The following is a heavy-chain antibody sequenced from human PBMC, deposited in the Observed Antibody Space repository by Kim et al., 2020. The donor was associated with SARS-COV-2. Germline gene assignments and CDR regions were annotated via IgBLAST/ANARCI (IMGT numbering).Heavy chain of an antibody. CDR3: ARDPLPRGSWYFGYFDY. CDR2: ISYDGSNK. V-gene: IGHV3-30*04. D-gene: IGHD6-13*01. J-gene: IGHJ4*02. CDR1: GFTFSSYA. Sequence: GGSLRLSCAASGFTFSSYAMHWVRQAPGKGLEWVAVISYDGSNKYYADSVKGRFTISRDNSKNTLYLQMNSLRAEDTAVYYCARDPLPRGSWYFGYFDYWGQGTLVTVSS.